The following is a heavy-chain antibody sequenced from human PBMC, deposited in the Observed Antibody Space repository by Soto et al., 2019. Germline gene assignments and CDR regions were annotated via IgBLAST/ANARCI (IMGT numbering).Heavy chain of an antibody. Sequence: GGSLRLSCAASGFTFSSYAMHWVRQAPGKGLEYVSAISSNGGSTYYANSVKGRFTISRDNSKNTLYLQMGSLRAEDMAVYYCARVKGELSSQWGQGTLVNVAS. V-gene: IGHV3-64*01. CDR2: ISSNGGST. CDR1: GFTFSSYA. J-gene: IGHJ4*02. D-gene: IGHD3-16*02. CDR3: ARVKGELSSQ.